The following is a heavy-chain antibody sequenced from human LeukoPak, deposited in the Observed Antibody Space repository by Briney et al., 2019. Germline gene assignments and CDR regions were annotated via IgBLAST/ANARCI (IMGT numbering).Heavy chain of an antibody. CDR1: GFTFSDYY. Sequence: PGGSLRLSCAASGFTFSDYYMSWVRQAPGKGLEWVSSISSSSSSFIYYADSVKGRFTISRDNAKNSLYLQMNSLRADDTAVYYCARDKRGATVVTLYSYYYMDVWGKGTTVTISS. D-gene: IGHD4-23*01. CDR3: ARDKRGATVVTLYSYYYMDV. V-gene: IGHV3-21*01. CDR2: ISSSSSSFI. J-gene: IGHJ6*03.